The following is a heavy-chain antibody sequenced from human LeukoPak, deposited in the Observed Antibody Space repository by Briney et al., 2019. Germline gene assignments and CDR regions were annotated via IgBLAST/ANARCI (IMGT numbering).Heavy chain of an antibody. Sequence: PGGSLRLSCAASGFTFSSYAMHWVRQAPRKGLEWVAAISYDGSNKYYADSVKGRFTISRDNSKNTLYLQMNSLRAEDTAVYYCARAELISSGWNYYYYGMDVWGQGTTVTVSS. CDR2: ISYDGSNK. J-gene: IGHJ6*02. D-gene: IGHD6-19*01. V-gene: IGHV3-30-3*01. CDR1: GFTFSSYA. CDR3: ARAELISSGWNYYYYGMDV.